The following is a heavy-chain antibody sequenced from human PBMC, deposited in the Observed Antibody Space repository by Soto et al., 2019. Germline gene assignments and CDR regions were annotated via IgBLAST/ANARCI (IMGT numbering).Heavy chain of an antibody. J-gene: IGHJ6*01. V-gene: IGHV1-69*12. CDR3: ARDKDRQQLGGNYYYILDV. Sequence: QVQLVQSGAEVKKPGSSVKVSCKTSGGTFRTSAISWVRQAPGQGLEWMGGIMPVFSTPDYAQKFPGRVTITADESTGTAYMELSSLRSEDTAVYYCARDKDRQQLGGNYYYILDVWGQGTTVTVSS. CDR1: GGTFRTSA. D-gene: IGHD3-3*02. CDR2: IMPVFSTP.